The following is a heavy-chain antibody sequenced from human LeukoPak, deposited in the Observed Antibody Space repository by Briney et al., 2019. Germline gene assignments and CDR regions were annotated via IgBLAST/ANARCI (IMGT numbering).Heavy chain of an antibody. CDR1: GYTLTELS. D-gene: IGHD6-13*01. CDR3: ATSPAGTFFQH. Sequence: ASVKVSCKVSGYTLTELSMHWVRQAPGKGLEWMGGFGPEDGEAIYAQKFQGRVTMTEDTPTDTAYMELSSLRSEDTAVYYCATSPAGTFFQHWGQGTLVTVSS. CDR2: FGPEDGEA. V-gene: IGHV1-24*01. J-gene: IGHJ1*01.